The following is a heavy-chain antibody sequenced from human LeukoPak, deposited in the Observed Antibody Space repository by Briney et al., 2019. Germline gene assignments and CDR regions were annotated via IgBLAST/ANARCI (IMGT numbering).Heavy chain of an antibody. CDR2: INHSGST. CDR1: GGSFSGYY. Sequence: SETLSLTCAVYGGSFSGYYWSWIRQPPGRGLEWIREINHSGSTNYNPSLKSRVTISVDKSKNQFSLKLSSVTAADTAVYYCARSGNYRQYSYYIDVWGKGTTVIVSS. CDR3: ARSGNYRQYSYYIDV. V-gene: IGHV4-34*01. J-gene: IGHJ6*03. D-gene: IGHD4-11*01.